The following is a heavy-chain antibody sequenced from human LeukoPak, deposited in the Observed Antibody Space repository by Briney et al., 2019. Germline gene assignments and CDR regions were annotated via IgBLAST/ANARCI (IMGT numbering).Heavy chain of an antibody. V-gene: IGHV3-7*01. Sequence: PGGSLSFSFKAPGLTFSDYWMTWFRQAPGKGPKGVANIKQDGSQRYYVDSVRGRFTISRDNAKNSLFLQMNGLRAEDTAVYYCARRGGSSSRRSPIDYWGQGTLVTVSS. CDR3: ARRGGSSSRRSPIDY. CDR2: IKQDGSQR. J-gene: IGHJ4*02. CDR1: GLTFSDYW. D-gene: IGHD6-6*01.